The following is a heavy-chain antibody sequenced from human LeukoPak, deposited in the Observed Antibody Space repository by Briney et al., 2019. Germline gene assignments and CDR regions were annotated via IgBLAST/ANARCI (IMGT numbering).Heavy chain of an antibody. J-gene: IGHJ4*02. CDR3: AKDRLIAAAGTVDY. D-gene: IGHD6-13*01. V-gene: IGHV3-30*04. CDR2: ISYDGSNK. CDR1: GFTFSSYA. Sequence: AGGSLRLSCAASGFTFSSYAMHWVRQAPGKGLEWVAVISYDGSNKYYADSVKGRFTISRDNSKNTLYLQRNSLRAEDTAVYYCAKDRLIAAAGTVDYWGQGTLVTVSS.